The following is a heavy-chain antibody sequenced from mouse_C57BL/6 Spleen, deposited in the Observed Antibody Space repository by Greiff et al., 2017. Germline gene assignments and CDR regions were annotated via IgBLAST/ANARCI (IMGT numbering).Heavy chain of an antibody. Sequence: QVQLQQSGPELVKPGASVKISCKASGYAFSSSWMNWVKQRPGKGLEWIGRIYPGDGGTNYNGKFKGKATLTADTSSSTAYMQLSNLTSEDSAVYDCARGPTTVVEPWFAYWGQGTLVTVSA. V-gene: IGHV1-82*01. D-gene: IGHD1-1*02. J-gene: IGHJ3*01. CDR1: GYAFSSSW. CDR3: ARGPTTVVEPWFAY. CDR2: IYPGDGGT.